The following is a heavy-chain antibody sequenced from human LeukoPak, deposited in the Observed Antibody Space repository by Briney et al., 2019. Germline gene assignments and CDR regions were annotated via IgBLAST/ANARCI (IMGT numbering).Heavy chain of an antibody. CDR1: GFTFSSYW. J-gene: IGHJ4*02. CDR3: ARDHYYDSRGPFDY. Sequence: GSLRLSCAASGFTFSSYWMGWVRQAPGKGLEGVANIKQDGSEKYYVDSVKGRFTISRDNAKNPLYLQMNSLGAEDTAVYYCARDHYYDSRGPFDYWGQETLVTVSS. CDR2: IKQDGSEK. V-gene: IGHV3-7*01. D-gene: IGHD3-22*01.